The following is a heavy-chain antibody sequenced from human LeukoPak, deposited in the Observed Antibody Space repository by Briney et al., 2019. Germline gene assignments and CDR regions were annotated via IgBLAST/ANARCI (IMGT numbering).Heavy chain of an antibody. CDR2: IRYDGSNK. Sequence: GGSLRLSYAASGFTFSSYGMHWVRQVPGKGLEWVAFIRYDGSNKYYADSVKGRFTISRDNSKNTLYLQMNSLRAEDTAVYYCAKDHKYRIAAAGRGWYFDYWGQGTLVTVSS. CDR1: GFTFSSYG. V-gene: IGHV3-30*02. CDR3: AKDHKYRIAAAGRGWYFDY. D-gene: IGHD6-13*01. J-gene: IGHJ4*02.